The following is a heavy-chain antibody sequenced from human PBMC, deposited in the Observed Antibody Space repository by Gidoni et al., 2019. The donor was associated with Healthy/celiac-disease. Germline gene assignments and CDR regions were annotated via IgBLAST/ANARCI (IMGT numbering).Heavy chain of an antibody. J-gene: IGHJ6*02. Sequence: QVQLVQSGAEVNKPGASVKVSCKASGSTFTGYYMQWVRQAPGQGLEWMGWINPNSDGTNYAKKFQGRVTMTRDTSISTAYMELSRLRSDDTAVYYCARVIAAVGSAMDVWGQGTTVTVSS. V-gene: IGHV1-2*02. CDR2: INPNSDGT. CDR3: ARVIAAVGSAMDV. D-gene: IGHD6-13*01. CDR1: GSTFTGYY.